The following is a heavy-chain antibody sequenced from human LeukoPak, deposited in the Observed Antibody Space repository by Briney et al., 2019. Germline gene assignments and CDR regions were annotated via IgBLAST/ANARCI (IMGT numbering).Heavy chain of an antibody. CDR1: GFTFSDYW. V-gene: IGHV3-7*01. J-gene: IGHJ4*02. CDR3: AKYHYGSGTSLGY. Sequence: PGGSLRLSCAASGFTFSDYWMSWVRQAPGKGLQWVANIKYDGSEIYYVDSVKGRFTISRDNAKKSLSLQMNSLRAEDTAVYYCAKYHYGSGTSLGYWGQGTLVTVSS. D-gene: IGHD3-10*01. CDR2: IKYDGSEI.